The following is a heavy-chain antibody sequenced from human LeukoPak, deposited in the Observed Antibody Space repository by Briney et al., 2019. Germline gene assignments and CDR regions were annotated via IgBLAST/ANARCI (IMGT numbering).Heavy chain of an antibody. CDR3: ARHGRPDCTSDRCFSWFDS. J-gene: IGHJ5*01. CDR2: MYISGTT. Sequence: PSETLSLTCSVSGGSISSYHWSWIRQTPGKGPEWIGFMYISGTTNYNPSFKSRVTISVDPSKNQLSLHLNSVTAADAAVYFCARHGRPDCTSDRCFSWFDSWGQGTVVTVSS. V-gene: IGHV4-4*09. CDR1: GGSISSYH. D-gene: IGHD2-21*01.